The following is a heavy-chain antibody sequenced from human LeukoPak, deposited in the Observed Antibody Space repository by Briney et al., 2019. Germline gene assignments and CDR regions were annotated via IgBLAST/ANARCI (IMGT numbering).Heavy chain of an antibody. J-gene: IGHJ4*02. CDR1: GFTFSTYS. CDR3: ATKNSGSFLFDY. CDR2: ISSGSGTI. D-gene: IGHD2-15*01. Sequence: PGGSLRLSCAASGFTFSTYSMNWVRQAPGKGLEWVSVISSGSGTIYYADSVKGRFTISRDNSKNTLYLQMNSLRDDDTAVYYCATKNSGSFLFDYWGQGTLVTVSS. V-gene: IGHV3-48*02.